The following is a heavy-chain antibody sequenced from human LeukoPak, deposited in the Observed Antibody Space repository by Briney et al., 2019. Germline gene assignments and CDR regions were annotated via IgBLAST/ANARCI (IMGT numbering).Heavy chain of an antibody. J-gene: IGHJ4*02. CDR2: IYYSGST. D-gene: IGHD3-10*01. V-gene: IGHV4-31*03. CDR3: ARDVTAGYGLGSYYNDY. Sequence: PSQTLSLTCTVSGGSISSGGYYWSWIRQHPGKGLEWIGYIYYSGSTYYNPSLKSRVTISVDTSKNQFSLKLSSVTAADTAVYYCARDVTAGYGLGSYYNDYWGQGALVTVSS. CDR1: GGSISSGGYY.